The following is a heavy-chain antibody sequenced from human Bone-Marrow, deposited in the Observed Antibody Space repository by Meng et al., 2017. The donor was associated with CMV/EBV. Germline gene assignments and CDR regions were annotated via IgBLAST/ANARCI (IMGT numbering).Heavy chain of an antibody. J-gene: IGHJ2*01. V-gene: IGHV3-74*01. CDR3: AAPQRYSSGWSTDWYFDL. D-gene: IGHD6-19*01. CDR1: GSTFSNHW. Sequence: VRLGDSGGGLVNPGGSLCLPCEASGSTFSNHWMHWVRQAPGKGLVWVSRINSDVSSTNYADSVKGRFTISRDNSKNTLYLQMNSLRAEDTAVYYCAAPQRYSSGWSTDWYFDLWGRGTLVTVSS. CDR2: INSDVSST.